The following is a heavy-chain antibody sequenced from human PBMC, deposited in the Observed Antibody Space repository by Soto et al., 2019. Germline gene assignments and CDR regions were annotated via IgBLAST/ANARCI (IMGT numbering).Heavy chain of an antibody. V-gene: IGHV3-74*01. CDR3: AIVNLPRYHYFYGMGV. D-gene: IGHD1-1*01. Sequence: EEQLVESGGGLVQPGGSLRLSCAASGFTFTDYWIHWVRQAPGKGLVWVSRISSDGPGTTYADSVNGRFASSRDNAKNAVYLQINTLRSEDTAVYFCAIVNLPRYHYFYGMGVWGQGTAVTVSS. CDR2: ISSDGPGT. CDR1: GFTFTDYW. J-gene: IGHJ6*02.